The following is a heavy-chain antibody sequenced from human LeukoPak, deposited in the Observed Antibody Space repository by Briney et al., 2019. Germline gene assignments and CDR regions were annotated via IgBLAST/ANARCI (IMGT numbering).Heavy chain of an antibody. D-gene: IGHD1-26*01. Sequence: PSETLSLTCTVSGGSISSYYWSWIRQPPGKGLEWIGYIYYSGSTNYNPSLKSRVTISVDTSKNQFSLKLSSVTAADTAVYYCARDRTSWGAAWFDPWGQGTLVTVSS. CDR3: ARDRTSWGAAWFDP. V-gene: IGHV4-59*01. CDR1: GGSISSYY. J-gene: IGHJ5*02. CDR2: IYYSGST.